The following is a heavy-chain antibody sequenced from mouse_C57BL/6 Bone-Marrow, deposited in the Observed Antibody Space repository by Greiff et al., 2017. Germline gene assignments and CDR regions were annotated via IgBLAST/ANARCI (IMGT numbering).Heavy chain of an antibody. V-gene: IGHV1-76*01. CDR3: ARESRWLLRLYYAMDY. CDR2: IYPGSGST. D-gene: IGHD2-3*01. J-gene: IGHJ4*01. Sequence: QVQLQQSGAELVRPGASVKLSCKASGYTFTDYYINWVKQRPGQGLEWIGRIYPGSGSTYYNEKFKGKATLTAEKSSSTAYMQLSSLTSEDSAVYFCARESRWLLRLYYAMDYWGQGTSVTVSS. CDR1: GYTFTDYY.